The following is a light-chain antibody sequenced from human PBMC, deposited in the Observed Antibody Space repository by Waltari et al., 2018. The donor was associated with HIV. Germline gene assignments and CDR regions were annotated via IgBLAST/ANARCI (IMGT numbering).Light chain of an antibody. CDR3: LQGYSSILT. J-gene: IGKJ3*01. V-gene: IGKV1-39*01. CDR2: GAS. CDR1: ENINTF. Sequence: DIQVTQSPSSLSASVRDRVPIICRTSENINTFLNWFQQKPGKIPRLVIYGASRLESGVPSRFSGTGSGTEFSLTISGLQPEDFATYYCLQGYSSILTFGPGTKVEVK.